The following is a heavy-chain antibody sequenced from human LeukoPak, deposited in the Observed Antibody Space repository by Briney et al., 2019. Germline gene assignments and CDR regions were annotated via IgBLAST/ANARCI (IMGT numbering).Heavy chain of an antibody. V-gene: IGHV4-34*01. J-gene: IGHJ4*02. CDR2: INHSGST. D-gene: IGHD4-17*01. CDR3: ARGHHEHDYGDYGDY. CDR1: GGSFSGYY. Sequence: SETLSLTCAVYGGSFSGYYWRWIRQPPGKGLEWIGEINHSGSTNYNPSLKSRVTISVDTSKNQFSLKLSSVTAADTAVYYCARGHHEHDYGDYGDYWGQGTLVTVSS.